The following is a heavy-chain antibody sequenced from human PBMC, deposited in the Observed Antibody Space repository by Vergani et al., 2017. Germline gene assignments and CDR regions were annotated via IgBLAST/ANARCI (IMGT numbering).Heavy chain of an antibody. V-gene: IGHV3-74*01. CDR3: ASCEWWTFEYFDY. D-gene: IGHD2-15*01. CDR1: GFTFSSYW. J-gene: IGHJ4*02. Sequence: EVQLVESGGGLVQPGGSLRLSCAASGFTFSSYWMHWVRHAPGKGLVWVARINSDGSSTSYADSVKGRFTISRDNAKNTLYLQMNSLRAEDTAVYYCASCEWWTFEYFDYWGQGTLVTVSS. CDR2: INSDGSST.